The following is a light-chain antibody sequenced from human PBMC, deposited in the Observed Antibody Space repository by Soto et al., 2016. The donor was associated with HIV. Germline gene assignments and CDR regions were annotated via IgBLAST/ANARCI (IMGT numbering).Light chain of an antibody. V-gene: IGKV1-39*01. Sequence: DIQLTQSPSSLSGSVGDRVTITCRASQSISHFLNWYQHKPGKAPKLLIYRASSLESGVPSRFSGSGSGTDFTLTISSLQPEDFATYYCQQSYSDPTWTFGQGTKVEIK. J-gene: IGKJ1*01. CDR1: QSISHF. CDR2: RAS. CDR3: QQSYSDPTWT.